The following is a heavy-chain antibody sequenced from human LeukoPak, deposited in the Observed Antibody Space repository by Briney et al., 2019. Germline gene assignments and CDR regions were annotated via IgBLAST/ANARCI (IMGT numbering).Heavy chain of an antibody. CDR1: GFTFSSYW. D-gene: IGHD3-3*01. J-gene: IGHJ4*02. CDR3: AREEWYYFDY. Sequence: AGGSLRLSCAASGFTFSSYWMHWVRQAPGKGLEWVAVISYDGSNKYYEDSVKGRFTISRDNSKNTLYLQMNSLRAEDMAVYYCAREEWYYFDYWGQGTLVTVSS. CDR2: ISYDGSNK. V-gene: IGHV3-30-3*01.